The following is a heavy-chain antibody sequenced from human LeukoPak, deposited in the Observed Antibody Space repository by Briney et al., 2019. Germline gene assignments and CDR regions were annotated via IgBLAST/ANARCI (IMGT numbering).Heavy chain of an antibody. D-gene: IGHD6-19*01. J-gene: IGHJ4*02. Sequence: GGSLRLSCAASGFTFSSYAMHWVRQAPGKGLEWVAVISYDGSNKYYADSVKGRFTISRDNSKNTLYLQMNSLRAEDTAVYYCARYSSGFDYWGQGTLVTASS. CDR3: ARYSSGFDY. V-gene: IGHV3-30-3*01. CDR1: GFTFSSYA. CDR2: ISYDGSNK.